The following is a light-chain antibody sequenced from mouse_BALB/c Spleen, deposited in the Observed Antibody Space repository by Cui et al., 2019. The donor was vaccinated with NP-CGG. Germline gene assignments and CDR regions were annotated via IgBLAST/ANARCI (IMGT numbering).Light chain of an antibody. J-gene: IGLJ1*01. CDR1: TGAITTSNY. V-gene: IGLV1*01. CDR3: ALWYNNHWM. CDR2: SNN. Sequence: AVVTQESALTTSPGETVTPTCSSSTGAITTSNYANWVQEKPDHLFTSLIGSNNNRAPGVPARFSGSLIEDKAALTITGAQTEDETIYFCALWYNNHWMFGGGTKLTVL.